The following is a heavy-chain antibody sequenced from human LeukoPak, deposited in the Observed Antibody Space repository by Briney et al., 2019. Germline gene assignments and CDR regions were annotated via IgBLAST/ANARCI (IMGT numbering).Heavy chain of an antibody. V-gene: IGHV4-59*01. Sequence: PSETLCLTCTASGGSISNYYWNWIRQPPGKGLEWVGYIYYTGSTNYNPSLRSRVTMSVDTSKNQFSLNLKSVTPEGTAVYYCARNLIPEQLVLNFWGQGTLVTVSS. CDR1: GGSISNYY. D-gene: IGHD6-13*01. CDR3: ARNLIPEQLVLNF. CDR2: IYYTGST. J-gene: IGHJ4*02.